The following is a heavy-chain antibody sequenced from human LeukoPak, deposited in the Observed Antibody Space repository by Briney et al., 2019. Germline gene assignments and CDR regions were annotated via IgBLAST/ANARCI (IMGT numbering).Heavy chain of an antibody. Sequence: GGSLRLSCAASGFTFSSYAMHWVRQAPGKGLEYVSAISSNGGSTYYANSVKGRFTISRDNSKNTLYLQMGSPRAEDMAVYYCAREGYSSGWYAQYYFDYWGQGTLVTVSS. CDR2: ISSNGGST. D-gene: IGHD6-19*01. CDR1: GFTFSSYA. CDR3: AREGYSSGWYAQYYFDY. J-gene: IGHJ4*02. V-gene: IGHV3-64*01.